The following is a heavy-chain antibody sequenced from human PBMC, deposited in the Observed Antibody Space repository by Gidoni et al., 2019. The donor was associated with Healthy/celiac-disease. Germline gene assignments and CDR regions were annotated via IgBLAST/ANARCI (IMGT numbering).Heavy chain of an antibody. CDR1: GFTFDDYS. CDR3: AKGGGLLYYYYGMDV. J-gene: IGHJ6*02. Sequence: EVQLVESGGGLVQPGRSLRLSCAAYGFTFDDYSMHWVRQAPGKGLEWVSGISWNSGSIGYADSVKGRFTISRDNAKNSLYLQMNSLRAEDTALYYCAKGGGLLYYYYGMDVWGQGTTVTVSS. D-gene: IGHD2-15*01. V-gene: IGHV3-9*01. CDR2: ISWNSGSI.